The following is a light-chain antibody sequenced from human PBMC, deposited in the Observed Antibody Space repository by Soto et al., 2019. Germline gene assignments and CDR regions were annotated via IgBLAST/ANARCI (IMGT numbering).Light chain of an antibody. CDR2: DAS. V-gene: IGKV1-5*01. J-gene: IGKJ1*01. Sequence: DIQMNQSPSTLSASVGDRVTITCRASQSISSWLAWYQQKPGKAPKLLIYDASSLESGVPSRFSGSGSGADYTLTISRLEPEDSAMYYCQQYGYSFWTFGQGTKVDIK. CDR1: QSISSW. CDR3: QQYGYSFWT.